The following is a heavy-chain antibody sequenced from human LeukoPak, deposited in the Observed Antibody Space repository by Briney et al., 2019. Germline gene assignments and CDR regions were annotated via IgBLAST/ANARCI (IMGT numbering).Heavy chain of an antibody. CDR1: GFTFRSYG. CDR3: ARASSYYDSGSYYSRYYYGMDV. V-gene: IGHV3-13*01. D-gene: IGHD3-10*01. CDR2: IGTAGDT. J-gene: IGHJ6*02. Sequence: PGGSLRLSCAAPGFTFRSYGMHWVRQATGKGLEWVSTIGTAGDTYYPGSVKGRFTISRENAKNSLYLQMNSLRAGDTAVYYCARASSYYDSGSYYSRYYYGMDVWGQGTTVTVSS.